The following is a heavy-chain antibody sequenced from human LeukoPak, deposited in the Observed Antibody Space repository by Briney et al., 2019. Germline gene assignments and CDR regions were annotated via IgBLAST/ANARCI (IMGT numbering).Heavy chain of an antibody. CDR3: ARSQGGDLGVDL. CDR1: GFTFSSYS. Sequence: GGSLRLSCAASGFTFSSYSMNWVRQAPGKGLEWVSSISSSSSYIYYADSVKGRFTISRDNAMNSLYLQMNSLRAEDTAVYYCARSQGGDLGVDLWGQGTTVTVSS. D-gene: IGHD2-21*02. J-gene: IGHJ6*02. CDR2: ISSSSSYI. V-gene: IGHV3-21*01.